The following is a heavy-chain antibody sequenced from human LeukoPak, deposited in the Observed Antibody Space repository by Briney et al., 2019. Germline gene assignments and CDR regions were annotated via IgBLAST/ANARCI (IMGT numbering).Heavy chain of an antibody. Sequence: SGGSLRLSCAASGFTFSSYWMSWVRQAPGKGLEWVANIKQDGSEKYYVDSVKGRFTISRDNAKNSLYLQMNSLRPEDTALYYCATNGGGDSGYGNFDYWGQGTLVTVSS. CDR1: GFTFSSYW. CDR3: ATNGGGDSGYGNFDY. D-gene: IGHD5-12*01. CDR2: IKQDGSEK. V-gene: IGHV3-7*03. J-gene: IGHJ4*02.